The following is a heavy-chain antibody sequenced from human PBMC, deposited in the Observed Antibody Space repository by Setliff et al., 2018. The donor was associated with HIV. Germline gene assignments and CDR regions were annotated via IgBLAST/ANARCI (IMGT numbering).Heavy chain of an antibody. D-gene: IGHD3-10*01. J-gene: IGHJ6*03. Sequence: HPGGSLRLSCAASGFTFSTYWMTWVRQAPGKGLEWVANIKQDGSLMYYVDSVRGRFTISRDNAKKTLYLQMNSLRAEDTAVYFCARDQDYCAREMDHYYMDVWGKGTTVTVSS. CDR2: IKQDGSLM. CDR3: ARDQDYCAREMDHYYMDV. V-gene: IGHV3-7*03. CDR1: GFTFSTYW.